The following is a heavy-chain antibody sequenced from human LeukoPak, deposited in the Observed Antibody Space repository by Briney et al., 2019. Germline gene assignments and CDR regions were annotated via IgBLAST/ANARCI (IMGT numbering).Heavy chain of an antibody. CDR3: ARVAAGDYYYYYYMDV. D-gene: IGHD6-25*01. CDR1: GGSISSYY. CDR2: IYYSGST. Sequence: SGTLSLTCTVSGGSISSYYWSWIRQPPGKGLEWIGYIYYSGSTNYNPSLKSRVTISVDTSKNQFSLKLSSVTAADTAVYYCARVAAGDYYYYYYMDVWGKGTTVTVSS. V-gene: IGHV4-59*01. J-gene: IGHJ6*03.